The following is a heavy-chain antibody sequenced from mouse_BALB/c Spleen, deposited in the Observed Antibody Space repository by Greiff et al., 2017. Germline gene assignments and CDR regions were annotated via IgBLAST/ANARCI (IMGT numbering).Heavy chain of an antibody. J-gene: IGHJ2*01. V-gene: IGHV3-2*02. Sequence: DVQLQESGPGLVKPSQSLSLTCTVTGYSITSDYAWNWIRQFPGNKLEWMGYISYSGSTSYNPSLKSRISITRDTSKNQFFLQLNSVTTEDTATYYCARAHYGSSFYYFDYWGQGTTLTVSS. D-gene: IGHD1-1*01. CDR1: GYSITSDYA. CDR3: ARAHYGSSFYYFDY. CDR2: ISYSGST.